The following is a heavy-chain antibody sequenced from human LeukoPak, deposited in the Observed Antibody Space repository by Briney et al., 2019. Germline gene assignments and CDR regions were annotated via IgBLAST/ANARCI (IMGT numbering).Heavy chain of an antibody. V-gene: IGHV7-4-1*02. D-gene: IGHD3-10*01. Sequence: ASVKVSCKASGYTFTSYAMNWVRQAPGQGLEWMGWINTNTGNPTYAQGFTGRFVFSLDTSVSTAYLQISSLKAEDTAVYYCARRRAGSVSYRGYYYYMDVWGKGTTVTVSS. CDR2: INTNTGNP. CDR1: GYTFTSYA. CDR3: ARRRAGSVSYRGYYYYMDV. J-gene: IGHJ6*03.